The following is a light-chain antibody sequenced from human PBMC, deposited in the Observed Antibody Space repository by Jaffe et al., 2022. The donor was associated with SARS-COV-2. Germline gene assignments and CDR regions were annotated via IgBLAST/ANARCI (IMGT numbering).Light chain of an antibody. J-gene: IGKJ4*01. CDR1: QSISSSY. CDR3: QQYSSSR. CDR2: GAS. Sequence: EIVLTQSPGTLSLSPGERATLSCRASQSISSSYLAWYQQKPGQAPRLLIYGASSRAAGIPDRFSGSGSGAEFTLTISRLEPEDFAVYYCQQYSSSRFGGGTKVEIK. V-gene: IGKV3-20*01.